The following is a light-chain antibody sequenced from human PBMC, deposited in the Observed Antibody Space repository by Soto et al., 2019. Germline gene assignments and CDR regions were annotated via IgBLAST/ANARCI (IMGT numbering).Light chain of an antibody. CDR2: GVS. Sequence: EIVLTQSPGTLSLSPGERATLSCRASQTITLNYLAWYQQKLGQAPRLLIYGVSTRATGIPDKFSGSGSGTDFTLTISRLEPEDFAVYYCQQYGSSPFTFGPGSKVDIK. V-gene: IGKV3-20*01. J-gene: IGKJ3*01. CDR3: QQYGSSPFT. CDR1: QTITLNY.